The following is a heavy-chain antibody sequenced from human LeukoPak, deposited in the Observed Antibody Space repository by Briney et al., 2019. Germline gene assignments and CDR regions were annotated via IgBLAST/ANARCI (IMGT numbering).Heavy chain of an antibody. CDR3: ARDYLSFGELGFDY. Sequence: GGSLRLSCAASGFTFSNAYTNWVRRAPGKGLEWVGRIKPKTDGETTEYAAPVKGRFTISRDDSKNTLYLQMNSLRAEDTAVYYCARDYLSFGELGFDYWGQGTLVTVSS. V-gene: IGHV3-15*07. CDR2: IKPKTDGETT. CDR1: GFTFSNAY. D-gene: IGHD3-10*01. J-gene: IGHJ4*02.